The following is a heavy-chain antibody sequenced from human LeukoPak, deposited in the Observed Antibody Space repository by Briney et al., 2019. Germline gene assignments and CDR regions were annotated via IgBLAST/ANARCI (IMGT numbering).Heavy chain of an antibody. CDR3: AVAMVRGVIFDY. CDR2: ISGSGGST. Sequence: GGSLRLSCAASGFTFSSYAMSWVRQAPGKGLEWVSVISGSGGSTYYADSVKGRFTISRDNSKNTLYLQMNSLRAEDTAVYYCAVAMVRGVIFDYWGQGTLVTVSS. V-gene: IGHV3-23*01. CDR1: GFTFSSYA. D-gene: IGHD3-10*01. J-gene: IGHJ4*02.